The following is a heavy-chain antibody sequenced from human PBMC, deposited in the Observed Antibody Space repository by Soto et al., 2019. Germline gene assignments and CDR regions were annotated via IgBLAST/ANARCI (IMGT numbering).Heavy chain of an antibody. CDR2: ISYEGSNK. D-gene: IGHD3-22*01. J-gene: IGHJ3*02. CDR1: GFTFSSYA. CDR3: ARDGHYFDSSGNDAFDI. V-gene: IGHV3-30-3*01. Sequence: GGSLRLSCAASGFTFSSYAMHWVRQAPGKGLEWVAVISYEGSNKYYADSVEGRFTISRDNSKNTLFLQMDSLRAEDTAVYYCARDGHYFDSSGNDAFDIWGQGTMVTVSS.